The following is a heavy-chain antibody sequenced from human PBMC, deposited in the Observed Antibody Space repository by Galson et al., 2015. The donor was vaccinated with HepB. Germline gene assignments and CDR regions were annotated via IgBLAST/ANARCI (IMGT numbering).Heavy chain of an antibody. CDR1: GFTFTSYG. Sequence: SLRLSCAASGFTFTSYGMHWVRQAPGKGLEWVAVIWYDGGSKYHADSVKGRFTISRDNSKNTLYLQMNSLRTEDTAVYYCARDSPKVGATGGFDYWGQGALVTVSS. V-gene: IGHV3-33*01. D-gene: IGHD1-26*01. CDR2: IWYDGGSK. CDR3: ARDSPKVGATGGFDY. J-gene: IGHJ4*02.